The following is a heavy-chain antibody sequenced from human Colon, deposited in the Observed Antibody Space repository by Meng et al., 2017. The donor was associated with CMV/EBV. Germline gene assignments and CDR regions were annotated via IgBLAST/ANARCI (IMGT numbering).Heavy chain of an antibody. Sequence: GGSLRLSCAASGFTFSSYWMSWVRQAPGKGLEWVAFIGSDGSIKRYSDSVKGRFNISRDNSKSTLWLQMHSLRPEDTALYYCAREGYSNFDYWGQGTLVTVSS. J-gene: IGHJ4*02. D-gene: IGHD4-11*01. CDR3: AREGYSNFDY. V-gene: IGHV3-30*02. CDR2: IGSDGSIK. CDR1: GFTFSSYW.